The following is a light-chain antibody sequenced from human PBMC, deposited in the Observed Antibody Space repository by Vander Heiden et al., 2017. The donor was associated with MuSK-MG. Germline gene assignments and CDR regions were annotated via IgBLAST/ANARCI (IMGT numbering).Light chain of an antibody. Sequence: QMTRSPSSLSASVGDRVTITCRASQSISSYVNWYQQKPGKAPKLLIYAASSLQSGVPSRFSGSGSGTDFTLTISSLQPEDFATYYCQQRDSTPLTFGGGTKVEIK. CDR3: QQRDSTPLT. J-gene: IGKJ4*01. CDR1: QSISSY. CDR2: AAS. V-gene: IGKV1-39*01.